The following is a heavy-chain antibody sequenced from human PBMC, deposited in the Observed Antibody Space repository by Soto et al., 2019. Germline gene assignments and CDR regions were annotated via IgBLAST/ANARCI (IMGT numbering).Heavy chain of an antibody. V-gene: IGHV3-74*01. CDR3: AKGGRSHMDV. CDR1: GFIFSNYW. Sequence: GGSLRLSCAASGFIFSNYWMHWVRQVPGKGLVWVSRISNDGSSPIYADSVKGRFTISRDNAKNTLFLQMNSLRAEDTAVYYCAKGGRSHMDVWGKGTTVTVSS. D-gene: IGHD5-12*01. CDR2: ISNDGSSP. J-gene: IGHJ6*03.